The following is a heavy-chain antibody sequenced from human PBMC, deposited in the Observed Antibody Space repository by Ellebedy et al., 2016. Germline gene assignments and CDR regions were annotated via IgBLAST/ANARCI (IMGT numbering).Heavy chain of an antibody. V-gene: IGHV1-3*01. CDR2: INAGSGYT. CDR3: ARGMGPYSGYARYYYYYYMDV. J-gene: IGHJ6*03. D-gene: IGHD5-12*01. CDR1: GYTFTSYA. Sequence: ASVKVSCKASGYTFTSYAMHWVRQAPGQRLEWMGWINAGSGYTKYSQKFQGRVNMTRNTSISTAYMELSSLRSEDTAVYYCARGMGPYSGYARYYYYYYMDVWGKGTTVTVSS.